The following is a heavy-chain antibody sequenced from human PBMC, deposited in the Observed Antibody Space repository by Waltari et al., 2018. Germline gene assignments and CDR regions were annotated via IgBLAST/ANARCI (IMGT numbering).Heavy chain of an antibody. J-gene: IGHJ4*02. CDR2: IKQDGSEK. Sequence: EVQLVESGGDLVQPEESLRLSCAASGFTFSNYWMSWVRQAPGKGREWLANIKQDGSEKYYVDSVKGRFTISRDNAKNTLYLQMNSLRAEDTAVYYCAKNPTTPYYFDYWGQGTLVTVSS. CDR3: AKNPTTPYYFDY. D-gene: IGHD5-12*01. CDR1: GFTFSNYW. V-gene: IGHV3-7*03.